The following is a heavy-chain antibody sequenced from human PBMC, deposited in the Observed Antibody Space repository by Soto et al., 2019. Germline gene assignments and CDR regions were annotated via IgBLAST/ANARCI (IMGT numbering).Heavy chain of an antibody. V-gene: IGHV1-2*04. CDR1: GYTFTGYY. CDR2: INPNSGGT. J-gene: IGHJ6*02. CDR3: ARDSDWFSHHPLVTTDYYYGMDV. Sequence: ASVKVSCKASGYTFTGYYMHWVRQAPGQGLEWMGWINPNSGGTNYAQKFQGWVTMTRDTSISTAYMELSRLRSDDTAVYYCARDSDWFSHHPLVTTDYYYGMDVWGQGTTVTVSS. D-gene: IGHD4-17*01.